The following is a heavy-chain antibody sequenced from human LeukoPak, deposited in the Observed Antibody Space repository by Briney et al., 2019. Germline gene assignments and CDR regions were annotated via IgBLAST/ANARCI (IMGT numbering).Heavy chain of an antibody. D-gene: IGHD4-17*01. V-gene: IGHV1-69*05. CDR3: ARENTVTRFDY. J-gene: IGHJ4*02. CDR1: GGTFSSYA. CDR2: IIPIFGTA. Sequence: GSSVKVSSKASGGTFSSYAISWVRQAPGQGLEWMGRIIPIFGTANYAQKFQGRVTITTDESTSTAYMELSSLRSEDTAVYYCARENTVTRFDYWGQRTLVTVSS.